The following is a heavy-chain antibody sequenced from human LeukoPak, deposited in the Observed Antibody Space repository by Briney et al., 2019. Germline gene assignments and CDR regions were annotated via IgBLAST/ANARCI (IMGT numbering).Heavy chain of an antibody. CDR2: ISGSGGST. D-gene: IGHD4-17*01. Sequence: GGSLRLSCAASGFTFSSYAMGWVRQAPGKGPEWVSAISGSGGSTYYADSVKGRFTVSRDNSKNTLYLQMNSLRAEDTAVYYCAKENTVTNPGLDYWGQGTLVTVSS. J-gene: IGHJ4*02. V-gene: IGHV3-23*01. CDR1: GFTFSSYA. CDR3: AKENTVTNPGLDY.